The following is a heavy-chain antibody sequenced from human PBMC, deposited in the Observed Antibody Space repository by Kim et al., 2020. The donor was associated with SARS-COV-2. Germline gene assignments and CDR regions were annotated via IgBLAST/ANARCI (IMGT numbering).Heavy chain of an antibody. CDR1: GYTLTELS. CDR2: FDPEDGET. CDR3: ATSPGAMTTGTHDAFDI. D-gene: IGHD4-17*01. J-gene: IGHJ3*02. Sequence: ASVKVSCKVSGYTLTELSMHWVRQAPGKGLEWMGGFDPEDGETIYAQKFQGRVTMTEDTSTDTAYMELSSLRSEDTAVYYCATSPGAMTTGTHDAFDIWGQGTMVTVSS. V-gene: IGHV1-24*01.